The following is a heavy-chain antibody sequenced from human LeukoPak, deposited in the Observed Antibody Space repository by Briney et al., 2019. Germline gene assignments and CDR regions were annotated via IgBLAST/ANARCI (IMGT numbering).Heavy chain of an antibody. V-gene: IGHV3-33*01. J-gene: IGHJ3*02. CDR3: VRAGRPGAFDI. CDR2: IWYDGSNK. CDR1: GFTFSSYG. Sequence: GGSLRLSCAASGFTFSSYGMHWVRQAPGKGLEWVAVIWYDGSNKYYADSVKGRFTISRDNSKNTLYLQMNSLRAEDTAVYYCVRAGRPGAFDIWGQGTMVTVSS.